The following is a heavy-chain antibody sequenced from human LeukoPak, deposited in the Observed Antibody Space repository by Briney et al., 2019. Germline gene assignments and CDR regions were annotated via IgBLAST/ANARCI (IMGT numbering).Heavy chain of an antibody. CDR2: ISSSSSYI. D-gene: IGHD3-22*01. CDR1: GFTFSSYS. V-gene: IGHV3-21*04. J-gene: IGHJ4*02. CDR3: ARGTETYYDSSAYYSY. Sequence: KPGGSLRLSCAASGFTFSSYSMNWVRQAPGKGLEWVSSISSSSSYIYYADSVKGRFTISRDNAKNSLYLQMTSLRAEDTAFYYCARGTETYYDSSAYYSYWGQGTLVTVSS.